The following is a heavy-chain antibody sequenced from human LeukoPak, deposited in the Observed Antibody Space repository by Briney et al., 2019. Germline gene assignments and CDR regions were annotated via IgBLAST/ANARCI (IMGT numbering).Heavy chain of an antibody. CDR2: ICGGGGTT. CDR3: AKVSTRGSGTPIVKIDY. D-gene: IGHD5/OR15-5a*01. Sequence: GGSLRLSCVASGFTLSNYAMSWVRPAPGRGREWASGICGGGGTTYYADFVKGRFTISRDNSKNTVFLQMNTLRAEDTAVYYCAKVSTRGSGTPIVKIDYWGEGALVTVSS. V-gene: IGHV3-23*01. CDR1: GFTLSNYA. J-gene: IGHJ4*02.